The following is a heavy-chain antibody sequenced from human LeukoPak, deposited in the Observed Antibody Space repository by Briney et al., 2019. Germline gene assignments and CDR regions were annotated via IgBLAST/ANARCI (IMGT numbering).Heavy chain of an antibody. CDR2: INHSGST. D-gene: IGHD1-20*01. CDR1: GGSFSGYY. Sequence: SETLSLTCAVYGGSFSGYYWSWIRQPPGKGLEWIGEINHSGSTNYNPSLKSRVTVSVDTSKNQFSLKLSSVTAADTAVYYCVTNWDDSYALYWGQGTLVTVSS. J-gene: IGHJ4*02. V-gene: IGHV4-34*01. CDR3: VTNWDDSYALY.